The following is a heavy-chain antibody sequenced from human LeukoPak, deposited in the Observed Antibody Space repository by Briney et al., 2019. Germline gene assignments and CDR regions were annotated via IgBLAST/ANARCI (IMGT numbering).Heavy chain of an antibody. CDR1: GFTFSTYS. J-gene: IGHJ4*02. CDR3: AKDREIGPAKYYFDS. D-gene: IGHD2-2*01. V-gene: IGHV3-30*04. Sequence: PGGSLRLSCAASGFTFSTYSMTWVRQGPGKGLEWVAVVADDGRDKHHADSVKGRFSISRDNPKNTLYLQMSGLRVEDTAVYYCAKDREIGPAKYYFDSWGQGTLVTVSS. CDR2: VADDGRDK.